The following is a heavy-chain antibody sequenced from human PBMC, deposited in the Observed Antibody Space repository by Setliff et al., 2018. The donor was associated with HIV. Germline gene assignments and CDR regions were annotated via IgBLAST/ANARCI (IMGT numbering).Heavy chain of an antibody. J-gene: IGHJ3*02. Sequence: GGSLRLSCAASGFTFSTSEMNWVRQAPGKGLEWVSYISGSGSTIYYVDSVKGRFTISRDNAKNSLYLQMSGLRVDDTAVYFCARDLDYYGPSEAFDIWGQGTMVTVSS. D-gene: IGHD3-10*01. CDR2: ISGSGSTI. CDR3: ARDLDYYGPSEAFDI. V-gene: IGHV3-48*03. CDR1: GFTFSTSE.